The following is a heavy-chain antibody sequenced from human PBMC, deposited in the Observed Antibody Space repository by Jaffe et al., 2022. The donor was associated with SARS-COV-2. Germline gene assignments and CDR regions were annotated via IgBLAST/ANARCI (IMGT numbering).Heavy chain of an antibody. CDR2: IYYSGST. J-gene: IGHJ3*02. V-gene: IGHV4-39*01. CDR3: ARQIRRVDTAMADAFDI. D-gene: IGHD5-18*01. CDR1: GGSISSSSYY. Sequence: QLQLQESGPGLVKPSETLSLTCTVSGGSISSSSYYWGWIRQPPGKGLEWIGSIYYSGSTYYNPSLKSRVTISVDTSKNQFSLKLSSVTAADTAVYYCARQIRRVDTAMADAFDIWGQGTMVTVSS.